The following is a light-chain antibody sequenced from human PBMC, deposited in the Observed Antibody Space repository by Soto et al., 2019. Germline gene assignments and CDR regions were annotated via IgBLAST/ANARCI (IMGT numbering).Light chain of an antibody. CDR3: QQYNSYPWT. CDR2: DAS. Sequence: DIQMTQSPSSLSASVGDRVTITCRASQSISSWLAWYQQKPGKAPELLIYDASSLETGVPSRFSGSGSGTEFTLSISSLQADDFATYYCQQYNSYPWTFGQGTKVDNK. J-gene: IGKJ1*01. CDR1: QSISSW. V-gene: IGKV1-5*01.